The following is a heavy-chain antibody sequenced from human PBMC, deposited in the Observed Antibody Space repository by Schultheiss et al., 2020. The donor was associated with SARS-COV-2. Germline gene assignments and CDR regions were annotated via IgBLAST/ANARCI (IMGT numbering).Heavy chain of an antibody. Sequence: GGSLRLSCAASGFTFSSYAMHWVRQAPGKGLEWVSGINGGGGSTYYADSVKGRFTISRDNSKNTLYLQMNSLRAEDTAVYYCAPYCGGDCYEFDYWGQGTLVTVSS. V-gene: IGHV3-23*01. D-gene: IGHD2-21*02. CDR2: INGGGGST. CDR1: GFTFSSYA. J-gene: IGHJ4*02. CDR3: APYCGGDCYEFDY.